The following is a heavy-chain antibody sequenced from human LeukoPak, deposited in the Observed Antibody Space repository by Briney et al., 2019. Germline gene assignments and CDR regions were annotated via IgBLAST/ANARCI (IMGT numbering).Heavy chain of an antibody. CDR3: AGGATRRFDY. CDR2: IIHVFGTP. D-gene: IGHD1-26*01. J-gene: IGHJ4*02. CDR1: GDTFNNYA. V-gene: IGHV1-69*05. Sequence: SVKVSCKTSGDTFNNYAFSWVRQAPGQGLEWMGGIIHVFGTPNYGQKFQGRVTITTDDLKTTAYLELSNLRSEDTAVYYCAGGATRRFDYWGQGTLVTVSP.